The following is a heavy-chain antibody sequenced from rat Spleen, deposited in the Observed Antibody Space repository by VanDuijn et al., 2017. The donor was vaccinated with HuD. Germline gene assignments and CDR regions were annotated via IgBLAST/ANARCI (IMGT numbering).Heavy chain of an antibody. CDR1: GFTFSNYG. CDR2: ISYDGGST. J-gene: IGHJ3*01. Sequence: EVQLVESGGGLVQPGRSLKLSCAASGFTFSNYGMAWVRQTPTKGLEWVASISYDGGSTYYRDSVKGRFTVSRDNEKSTLYLQMDSLRSEDTATYYCTRQNNYAAYWGQGTLVTVSS. D-gene: IGHD1-10*01. CDR3: TRQNNYAAY. V-gene: IGHV5-29*01.